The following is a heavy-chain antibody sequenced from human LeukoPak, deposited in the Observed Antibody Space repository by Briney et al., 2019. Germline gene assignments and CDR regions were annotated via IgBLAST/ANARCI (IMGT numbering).Heavy chain of an antibody. Sequence: GGSLRLSCAASGFTVSSNYMSWVRQAPGKGLEWVSVIYSGGSTYYADSVKGRFTISRDNSKNTLYLQMNSLRAEDTAVYYCASHMTAKAYFDYWGQGTLVTVSS. CDR2: IYSGGST. V-gene: IGHV3-53*01. J-gene: IGHJ4*02. CDR1: GFTVSSNY. D-gene: IGHD2-21*02. CDR3: ASHMTAKAYFDY.